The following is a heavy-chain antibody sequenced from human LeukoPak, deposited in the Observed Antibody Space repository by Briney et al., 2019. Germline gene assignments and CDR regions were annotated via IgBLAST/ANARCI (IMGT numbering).Heavy chain of an antibody. CDR1: GGPISSSSYY. CDR3: ARDEWLTRAFDY. D-gene: IGHD6-19*01. J-gene: IGHJ4*02. V-gene: IGHV4-39*07. CDR2: IYYSGST. Sequence: SETLSLTCTVSGGPISSSSYYWGWIRQPPGKGLEWIGSIYYSGSTYYNPSLKSRVTISVDTSKNQFSLKLSSVTAADTAVYYCARDEWLTRAFDYWGQGTLVTVSS.